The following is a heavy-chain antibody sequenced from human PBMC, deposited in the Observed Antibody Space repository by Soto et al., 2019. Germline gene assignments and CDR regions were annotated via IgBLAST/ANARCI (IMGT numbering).Heavy chain of an antibody. D-gene: IGHD5-12*01. V-gene: IGHV4-59*08. Sequence: SDTLSLTWTVCGGSITSYDWSWIRQPPGKGLEWIGFIHYSGSTRHNPSLKSRVSISVDTSKNQFSLKLSSVTAADTAVYYCARQVTTIYYYFDYWGQGALVTVSS. J-gene: IGHJ4*02. CDR2: IHYSGST. CDR1: GGSITSYD. CDR3: ARQVTTIYYYFDY.